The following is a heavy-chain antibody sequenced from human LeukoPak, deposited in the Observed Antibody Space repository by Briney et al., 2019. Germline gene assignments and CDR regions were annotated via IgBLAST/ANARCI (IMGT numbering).Heavy chain of an antibody. J-gene: IGHJ4*02. CDR3: ARDLMIAYYFDY. Sequence: SETLSLTCAVYGGSFSGYYWSWIRQPPGKGLEWIGEINHSGSTNYNPSLKSRVTISVDKSKNRFSLQLSSVTAADTAVYYCARDLMIAYYFDYWGQGTLVTVSS. V-gene: IGHV4-34*01. CDR1: GGSFSGYY. CDR2: INHSGST. D-gene: IGHD3-22*01.